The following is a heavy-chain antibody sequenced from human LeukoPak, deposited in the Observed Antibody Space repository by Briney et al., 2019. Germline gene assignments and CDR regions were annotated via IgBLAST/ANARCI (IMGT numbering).Heavy chain of an antibody. D-gene: IGHD1-26*01. CDR1: GGSISNYY. J-gene: IGHJ4*02. CDR3: GRATMGVDY. Sequence: NASETLSLTCTVSGGSISNYYWSWIRQPPGKGLEWIGYIYYSGSTYYNPSLKSRVTISVDTSKNQFSLKLSSVTAADTAVYYCGRATMGVDYWGQGTLVTVSS. CDR2: IYYSGST. V-gene: IGHV4-59*12.